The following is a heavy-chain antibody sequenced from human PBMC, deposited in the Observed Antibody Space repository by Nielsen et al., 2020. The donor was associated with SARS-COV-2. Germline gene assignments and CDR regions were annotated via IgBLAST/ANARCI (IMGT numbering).Heavy chain of an antibody. CDR3: AREGSSSNAYYYMDV. D-gene: IGHD6-13*01. Sequence: GGSLRLSCAASGFSFTTSDMHWVRQAPGKGLEWVAGVWFDGTNKYYGDSVKGRITISRDNSKNTLYLQMNSLRAEDTAVYYCAREGSSSNAYYYMDVWGEGTTVTVSS. V-gene: IGHV3-33*01. J-gene: IGHJ6*03. CDR2: VWFDGTNK. CDR1: GFSFTTSD.